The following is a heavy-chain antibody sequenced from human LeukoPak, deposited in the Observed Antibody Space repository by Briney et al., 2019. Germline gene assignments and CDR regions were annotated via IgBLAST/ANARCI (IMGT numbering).Heavy chain of an antibody. CDR2: IYSSGRT. D-gene: IGHD6-19*01. J-gene: IGHJ4*02. Sequence: SETLSLTCNVSGGSISSSTYYWSWIRQPAGKGLEWIGRIYSSGRTNYNPSLKGRVTISVDTSKNQFSLNLSSVTAADTAVYYCARDIHTSDWTKFDYWGQGTSVTVSS. CDR3: ARDIHTSDWTKFDY. CDR1: GGSISSSTYY. V-gene: IGHV4-61*02.